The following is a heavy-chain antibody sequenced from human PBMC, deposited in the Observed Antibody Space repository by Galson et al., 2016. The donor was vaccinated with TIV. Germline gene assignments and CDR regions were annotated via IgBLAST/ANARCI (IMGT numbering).Heavy chain of an antibody. CDR2: IGRDGSSV. Sequence: SLRLSCAASNFVFTSFSMTWVRQAPGKGLEWVSSIGRDGSSVYYADSVRGRFTISRDNAKNSLYLQMNSLRAEDTALYYCAREFSSFVGGYGGPGPGNIWGQGILVTVSS. J-gene: IGHJ4*02. V-gene: IGHV3-21*01. CDR3: AREFSSFVGGYGGPGPGNI. CDR1: NFVFTSFS. D-gene: IGHD1-26*01.